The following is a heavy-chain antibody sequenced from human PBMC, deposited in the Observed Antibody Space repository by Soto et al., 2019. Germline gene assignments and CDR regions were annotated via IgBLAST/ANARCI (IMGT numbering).Heavy chain of an antibody. J-gene: IGHJ6*02. D-gene: IGHD3-3*02. Sequence: SETLSLTCPVSGGSISSYFWSWIRQPPGKGLEWIGYIYYSGSTNYNPSLKSRVTISVDTSKNQFSLKLSSVTAADTAVYYCAREGLVLAPSTVNSDHYYYAMDVWGQGTTVTVS. CDR3: AREGLVLAPSTVNSDHYYYAMDV. CDR2: IYYSGST. CDR1: GGSISSYF. V-gene: IGHV4-59*01.